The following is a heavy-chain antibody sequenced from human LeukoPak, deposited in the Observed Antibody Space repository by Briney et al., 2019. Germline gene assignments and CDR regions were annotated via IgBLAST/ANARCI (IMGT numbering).Heavy chain of an antibody. CDR3: ARAGEAARVPWFDP. D-gene: IGHD6-6*01. Sequence: GASVKVSCKASGYTFTGYYMHWVRQAPGQGLEWMGWMNPNSGNTGYAQKLQGRVTMTTDTSTSTAYMELRSLRSDDTAVYYCARAGEAARVPWFDPWGQGTLVTVSS. J-gene: IGHJ5*02. CDR1: GYTFTGYY. CDR2: MNPNSGNT. V-gene: IGHV1-18*04.